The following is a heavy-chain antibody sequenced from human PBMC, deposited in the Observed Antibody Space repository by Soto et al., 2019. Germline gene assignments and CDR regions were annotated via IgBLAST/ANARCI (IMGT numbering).Heavy chain of an antibody. J-gene: IGHJ4*02. D-gene: IGHD3-22*01. CDR3: ARTKYYFDSTAYIFDC. CDR1: GGSISSGDY. V-gene: IGHV4-30-4*01. CDR2: IYHSGGT. Sequence: QVQLQESGPGLVKPSQTLSLTCTISGGSISSGDYWSWIRHPPGKGLEWIGYIYHSGGTYYNLSLKSRVTMSVDTSQNQFSLKLSSVTAADTAVYYCARTKYYFDSTAYIFDCWGQGALVTVSS.